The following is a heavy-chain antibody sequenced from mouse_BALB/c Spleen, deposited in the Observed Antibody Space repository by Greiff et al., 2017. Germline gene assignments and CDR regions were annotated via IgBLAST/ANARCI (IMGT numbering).Heavy chain of an antibody. D-gene: IGHD2-1*01. CDR1: GYNFTSYW. CDR2: IYPGSGST. V-gene: IGHV1-55*01. J-gene: IGHJ4*01. CDR3: ARYDYGNYYYYAMDY. Sequence: QVQLHQPGAELVKPGTSVKLSCKASGYNFTSYWINWVKLRPGQGLEWIGDIYPGSGSTNYNEKFKSKATLTVDTSSSTAYMQLSSLASEDSALYYCARYDYGNYYYYAMDYWGQGTSVTVSS.